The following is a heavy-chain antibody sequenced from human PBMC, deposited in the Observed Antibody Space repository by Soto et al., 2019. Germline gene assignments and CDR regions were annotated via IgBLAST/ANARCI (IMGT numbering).Heavy chain of an antibody. J-gene: IGHJ3*01. CDR3: TRGAWGYAFDV. CDR1: GYSISSNNYY. CDR2: IRYSEST. Sequence: PSETLSLTCTVSGYSISSNNYYWTWVRQRPGKGLEWIGYIRYSESTYYNPSLKSRLIVSIDTSKNQFSLRLSSVTAADTAVYFCTRGAWGYAFDVWGQGTMVTVSS. D-gene: IGHD3-16*01. V-gene: IGHV4-31*03.